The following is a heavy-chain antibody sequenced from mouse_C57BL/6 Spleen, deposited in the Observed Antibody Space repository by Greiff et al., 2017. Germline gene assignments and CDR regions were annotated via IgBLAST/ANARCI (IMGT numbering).Heavy chain of an antibody. CDR2: INPNNGGT. J-gene: IGHJ3*01. Sequence: VQLQQSGPELVKPGASVKMSCKASGYTFTDYNMHWVKQSHGKSLEWIGYINPNNGGTSSNQKFTGKATLTVNKSSSTAYMELRSLTAEDSAVYYCARYHSKEAWFAYWGQGTLVTVSA. CDR1: GYTFTDYN. CDR3: ARYHSKEAWFAY. D-gene: IGHD2-5*01. V-gene: IGHV1-22*01.